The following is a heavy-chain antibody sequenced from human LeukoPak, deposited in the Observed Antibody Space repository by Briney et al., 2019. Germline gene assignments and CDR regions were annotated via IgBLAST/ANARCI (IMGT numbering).Heavy chain of an antibody. D-gene: IGHD5-12*01. CDR1: GFTFSSYE. J-gene: IGHJ4*02. CDR3: AKAYQHHSGYHGSYFDY. V-gene: IGHV3-30*02. Sequence: GGSLRLSCAASGFTFSSYEMNWVRQAPGKGLEWVAFIRYDGSNKYYADSVKGRFTISRDNSKNTLYLQMNSLRAEDTAVYYCAKAYQHHSGYHGSYFDYWGQGTLVTVSS. CDR2: IRYDGSNK.